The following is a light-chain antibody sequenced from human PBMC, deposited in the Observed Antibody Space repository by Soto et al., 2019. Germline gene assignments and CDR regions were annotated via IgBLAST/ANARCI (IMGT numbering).Light chain of an antibody. CDR2: GAS. V-gene: IGKV3-15*01. CDR1: QSVSSN. Sequence: DIVMRHYPATLSVSPGERATLSCRASQSVSSNLAWYQQKPGQAPRLLIYGASTRATGIPARFSGSGSGTEFTLTISSLQSEDFAFYYCQQYINWPITFGQGTRLEIK. CDR3: QQYINWPIT. J-gene: IGKJ5*01.